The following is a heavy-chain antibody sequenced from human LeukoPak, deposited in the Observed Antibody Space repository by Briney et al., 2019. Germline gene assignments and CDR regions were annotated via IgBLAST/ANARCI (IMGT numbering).Heavy chain of an antibody. D-gene: IGHD4-17*01. V-gene: IGHV1-46*01. CDR3: AREEDYGDSPGAFDI. CDR2: INPSGGST. J-gene: IGHJ3*02. Sequence: GASVKVSCKASGYTFTSYYMHWVRQAPGQGLEWMGIINPSGGSTSYAQKFRGRVTMTRDTSTSTVYMELSSLRSEDTAVYYCAREEDYGDSPGAFDIWGQGTMVTVSS. CDR1: GYTFTSYY.